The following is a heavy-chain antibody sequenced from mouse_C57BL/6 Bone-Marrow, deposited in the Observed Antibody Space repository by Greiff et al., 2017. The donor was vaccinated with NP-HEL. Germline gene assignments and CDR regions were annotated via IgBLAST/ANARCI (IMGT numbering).Heavy chain of an antibody. CDR2: IDPSDSYT. D-gene: IGHD1-1*01. CDR3: AVVAWYFEG. V-gene: IGHV1-50*01. J-gene: IGHJ1*03. CDR1: GYTFTSYW. Sequence: QVQLQQPGAELVKPGASVKLSCKASGYTFTSYWMQWVKQRPGQGLEWIGEIDPSDSYTNYNQKFKGKATLTVDTSSSTAYMQLSSLTSEDSAVYCCAVVAWYFEGWGTGTTVTAAS.